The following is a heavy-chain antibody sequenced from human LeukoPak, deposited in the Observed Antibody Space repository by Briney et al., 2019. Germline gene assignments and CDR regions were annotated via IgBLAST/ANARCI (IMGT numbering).Heavy chain of an antibody. CDR1: GYTFTSYA. CDR2: INAGNGNT. Sequence: ASVKASCKASGYTFTSYAMHWVRQAPGQRLEWMGWINAGNGNTKYSQKFQGRVTITRDTSASTAYMELSSLRSEDTAVYYCAGGDCGGDCYPPGAEYFQHWGQGTLVTVSS. CDR3: AGGDCGGDCYPPGAEYFQH. D-gene: IGHD2-21*02. J-gene: IGHJ1*01. V-gene: IGHV1-3*01.